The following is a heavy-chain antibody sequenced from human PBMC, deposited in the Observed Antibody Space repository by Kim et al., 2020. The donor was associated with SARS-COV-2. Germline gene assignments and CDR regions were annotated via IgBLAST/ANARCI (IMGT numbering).Heavy chain of an antibody. D-gene: IGHD3-16*02. CDR3: ARVGYDYVWGSYRDYYYYYGRDV. Sequence: GGSLRLSCAASGFTFSDYYMSWIRQAPGKGLEWVSYISSSSYTNYADYVKGRFTISRDNAKNSLYLQMNSLRAEDTAVYYCARVGYDYVWGSYRDYYYYYGRDVWGQGTAVTVSS. CDR1: GFTFSDYY. J-gene: IGHJ6*02. CDR2: ISSSSYT. V-gene: IGHV3-11*05.